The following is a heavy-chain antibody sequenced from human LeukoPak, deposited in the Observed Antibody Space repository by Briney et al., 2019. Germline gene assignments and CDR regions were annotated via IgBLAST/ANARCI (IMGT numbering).Heavy chain of an antibody. V-gene: IGHV1-8*01. CDR1: GYTFTSYD. CDR2: MNPNSGNT. D-gene: IGHD3-3*01. CDR3: AKEFVGGDFGSVFFSPAYYYNGMDV. Sequence: ASVKVSCKASGYTFTSYDINWVRQATGQGLEWMGWMNPNSGNTGYAQKFQGRVTMTRNTSISTAYMELSSLRSEDTAVYYCAKEFVGGDFGSVFFSPAYYYNGMDVWGQGTTVTVSS. J-gene: IGHJ6*02.